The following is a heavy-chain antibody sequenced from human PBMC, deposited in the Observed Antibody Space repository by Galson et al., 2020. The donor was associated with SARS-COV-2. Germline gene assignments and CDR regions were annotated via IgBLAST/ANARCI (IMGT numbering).Heavy chain of an antibody. CDR3: ARGGWGYCSSTSCPSRDYYYYMDV. V-gene: IGHV1-69*13. D-gene: IGHD2-2*01. J-gene: IGHJ6*03. Sequence: SVKVSCKASGGTFSSYAISWVRQAPGQGLEWMGGIIPIFGTANYAQKFQGRVTITADESTSTAYMELSSLRSEDTAVYYCARGGWGYCSSTSCPSRDYYYYMDVWGKGTTVTVSS. CDR1: GGTFSSYA. CDR2: IIPIFGTA.